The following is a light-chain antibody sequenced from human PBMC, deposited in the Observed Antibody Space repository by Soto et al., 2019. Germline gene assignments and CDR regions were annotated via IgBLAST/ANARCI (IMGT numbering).Light chain of an antibody. J-gene: IGKJ1*01. CDR3: QQYDKFWT. Sequence: DIQMTQSPSTLSASVGDRVTITCRASQSISSWLAWYQQKPGKAPKLLIYKASSLESGVPSRFSGSGSGTDFTLTVSSLQSEDFAAYHCQQYDKFWTFGQGTKVDIK. CDR2: KAS. V-gene: IGKV1-5*03. CDR1: QSISSW.